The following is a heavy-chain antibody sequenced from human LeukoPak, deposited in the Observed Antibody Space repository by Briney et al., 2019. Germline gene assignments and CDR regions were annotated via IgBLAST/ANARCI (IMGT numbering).Heavy chain of an antibody. V-gene: IGHV3-30*03. Sequence: GGSLRLSCAASGFTFSSYGMHWVRQAPGKGLEWVAVISYDGSNKYYADSVKGRFTISRDNSKNTLYLQMNSLRAEDTAVYYCARATAVAGTNYYYYYMDVWGKGTTVTVSS. J-gene: IGHJ6*03. CDR1: GFTFSSYG. D-gene: IGHD6-19*01. CDR3: ARATAVAGTNYYYYYMDV. CDR2: ISYDGSNK.